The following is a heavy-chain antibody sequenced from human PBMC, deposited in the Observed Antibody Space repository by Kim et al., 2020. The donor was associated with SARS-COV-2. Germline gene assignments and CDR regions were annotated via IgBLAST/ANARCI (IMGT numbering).Heavy chain of an antibody. V-gene: IGHV4-39*01. Sequence: SETLSLTCTVSGGSISSSSYYWGWIRQPPGKGLEWIGSIYYSGSTYYNPSLKSRVTISVDTSKNQFSLKLSSVTAADTAVYYCARRRGLPWLQDNWFDPWGQGTLVTVSS. J-gene: IGHJ5*02. CDR3: ARRRGLPWLQDNWFDP. CDR2: IYYSGST. CDR1: GGSISSSSYY. D-gene: IGHD5-12*01.